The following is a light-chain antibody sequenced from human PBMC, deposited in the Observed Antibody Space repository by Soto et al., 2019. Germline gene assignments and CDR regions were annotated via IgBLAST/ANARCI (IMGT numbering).Light chain of an antibody. Sequence: IQMTQSPSTLSASVGDRVTISCRASQSISTWLSWYQQKPGKAPKVLIYKASNLQSGVSSRFSGSGSGTDFTLTISSLQPEDFATYYCQQSYSTPLTFGGGTKVDIK. CDR3: QQSYSTPLT. V-gene: IGKV1-5*03. CDR1: QSISTW. J-gene: IGKJ4*01. CDR2: KAS.